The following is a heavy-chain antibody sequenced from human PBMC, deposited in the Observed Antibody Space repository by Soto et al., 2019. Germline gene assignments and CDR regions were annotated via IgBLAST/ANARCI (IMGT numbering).Heavy chain of an antibody. D-gene: IGHD6-6*01. V-gene: IGHV4-39*01. CDR3: ARIAARTIDY. CDR1: GGSISSSSYY. CDR2: IYYSGST. Sequence: SETLSLTCTVSGGSISSSSYYWGWIRQPPGKGLEWIGSIYYSGSTYYNPSLKSRVTISVDTSKNQFSLKLSSVTAADTAVYYCARIAARTIDYWGQGTLVTVSS. J-gene: IGHJ4*02.